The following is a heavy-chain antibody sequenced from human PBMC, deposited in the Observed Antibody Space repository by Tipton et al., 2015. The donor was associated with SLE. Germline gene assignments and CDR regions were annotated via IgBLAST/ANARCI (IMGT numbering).Heavy chain of an antibody. Sequence: TLSLTCTVSGGSISRIGYYWSWIRQHPGKGLEWIGYIYHTGSTYYNPSLESRLTISIDTSKNQFSLRLTSMTPADTALYYCARDVGVVEDGMIWFDPWGQGTLVTVSS. CDR2: IYHTGST. CDR3: ARDVGVVEDGMIWFDP. J-gene: IGHJ5*02. D-gene: IGHD2-2*01. V-gene: IGHV4-31*03. CDR1: GGSISRIGYY.